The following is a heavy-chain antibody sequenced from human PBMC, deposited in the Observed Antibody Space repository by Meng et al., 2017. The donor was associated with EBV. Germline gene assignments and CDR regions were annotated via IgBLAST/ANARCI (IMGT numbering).Heavy chain of an antibody. V-gene: IGHV1-69*06. CDR2: SIPIFGTA. CDR1: GVTFSSYA. J-gene: IGHJ4*02. CDR3: ARAEIAAAGRLDY. D-gene: IGHD6-13*01. Sequence: QAHVVESGVDGQEPGYSVRVSCKASGVTFSSYAISWVRQAPGQGLEWMGGSIPIFGTANYAQKFQGRVTITADKSTSTAYMELRSLRSEDTAVYYCARAEIAAAGRLDYWGQGTLVTVSS.